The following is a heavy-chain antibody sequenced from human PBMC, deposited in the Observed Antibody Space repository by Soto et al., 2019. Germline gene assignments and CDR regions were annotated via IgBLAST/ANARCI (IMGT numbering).Heavy chain of an antibody. Sequence: QVQLVQSGAEVKKPGSSVKVSCKASGGTFSSYAISWVRQAPGQGLEWMGGIIPIFGTANYAQKFQGRVTIAADESTSTAYMELSSLSAEDTAVYYCARDGGDYSGSSIRHRGYNWFDPWGQGTLVTVSS. CDR1: GGTFSSYA. CDR2: IIPIFGTA. CDR3: ARDGGDYSGSSIRHRGYNWFDP. V-gene: IGHV1-69*12. J-gene: IGHJ5*02. D-gene: IGHD1-26*01.